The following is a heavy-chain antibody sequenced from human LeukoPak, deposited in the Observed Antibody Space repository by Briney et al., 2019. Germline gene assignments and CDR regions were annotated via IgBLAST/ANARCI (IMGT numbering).Heavy chain of an antibody. CDR3: ARIYYSRFDP. J-gene: IGHJ5*02. V-gene: IGHV4-4*07. CDR1: GGSISSYY. D-gene: IGHD3-10*01. CDR2: IYTSGST. Sequence: YPSETLSLXCTVSGGSISSYYWRWIRQPAGKGLEWIGRIYTSGSTNYNPSLKSRVTMSVDTSKNQFSLKLNSVTAADTAVYYCARIYYSRFDPWGQGTLVTVSS.